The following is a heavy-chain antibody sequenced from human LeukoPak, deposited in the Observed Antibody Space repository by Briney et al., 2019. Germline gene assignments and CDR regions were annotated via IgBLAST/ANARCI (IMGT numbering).Heavy chain of an antibody. CDR2: TYYRSNWYN. CDR3: AGDPEWVYDTFDV. D-gene: IGHD3-3*01. J-gene: IGHJ3*01. CDR1: GDSVSSYSAA. V-gene: IGHV6-1*01. Sequence: SQTLSLTCAISGDSVSSYSAAWNWIRQSPSRGLEWLGRTYYRSNWYNDYAGSLRGRITINPDTSRNQFSLHLSSVTPDDTAVYYCAGDPEWVYDTFDVWGQGTMVTVSS.